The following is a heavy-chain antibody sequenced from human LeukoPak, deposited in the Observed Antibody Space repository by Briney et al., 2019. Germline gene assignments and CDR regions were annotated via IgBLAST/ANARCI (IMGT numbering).Heavy chain of an antibody. Sequence: GGSLRLSCAASGFMFSGCWMNWVRQAPGKGLEWVSHISSSSSTIYYADSVKGRFTISRDNAKNSLYLQMNSLRAEDTAVYYCARDQGYDYVWGSYRYSPWFDPWGQGTLVTVSS. V-gene: IGHV3-48*01. CDR1: GFMFSGCW. J-gene: IGHJ5*02. D-gene: IGHD3-16*02. CDR3: ARDQGYDYVWGSYRYSPWFDP. CDR2: ISSSSSTI.